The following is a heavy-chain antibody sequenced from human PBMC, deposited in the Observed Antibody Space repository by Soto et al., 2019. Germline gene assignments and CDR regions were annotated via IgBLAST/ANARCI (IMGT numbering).Heavy chain of an antibody. J-gene: IGHJ3*02. V-gene: IGHV3-11*01. CDR2: ISSSGSTI. Sequence: GGSLRLSCAASGFTFSDYYMSWIRQAPGKGLEWVSYISSSGSTIYYADSVKGRLTISRDSGKNSLYLTMTSLRAEAMAVYYCARDLSARTVMVTKDAFDIRGQGTMVT. CDR3: ARDLSARTVMVTKDAFDI. CDR1: GFTFSDYY. D-gene: IGHD5-18*01.